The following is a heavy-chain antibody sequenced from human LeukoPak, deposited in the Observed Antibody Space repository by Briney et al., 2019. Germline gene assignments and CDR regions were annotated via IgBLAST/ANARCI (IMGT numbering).Heavy chain of an antibody. Sequence: GASVKVSCKVSGYTLTELSMHWVRQAPGKGLEWMGGFDPEDGETIYAQKFQGRVTMTEDTSTDTAYMELSSLRSEDTAVYYCARAPRRLANWGGPDDAFDIWGQGTMVTVSS. CDR2: FDPEDGET. CDR1: GYTLTELS. CDR3: ARAPRRLANWGGPDDAFDI. V-gene: IGHV1-24*01. J-gene: IGHJ3*02. D-gene: IGHD7-27*01.